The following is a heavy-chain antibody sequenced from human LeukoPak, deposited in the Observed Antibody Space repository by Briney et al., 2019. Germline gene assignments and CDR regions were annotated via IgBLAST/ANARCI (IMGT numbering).Heavy chain of an antibody. D-gene: IGHD2-15*01. CDR3: AKAPGFCSAGSCFSPFDP. Sequence: ASETLSLTCTVSGGSISSGDYYWSWIRQPPGKGLEWIGYIYYSGSTYYNPSLKSRVTISVDTSKNQFSLKLSSVTAADTAVYYCAKAPGFCSAGSCFSPFDPWGQGTLVTVSS. CDR2: IYYSGST. J-gene: IGHJ5*02. CDR1: GGSISSGDYY. V-gene: IGHV4-30-4*01.